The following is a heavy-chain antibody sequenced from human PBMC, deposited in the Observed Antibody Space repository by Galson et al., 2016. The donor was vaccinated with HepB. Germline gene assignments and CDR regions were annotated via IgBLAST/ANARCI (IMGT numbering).Heavy chain of an antibody. CDR2: ISGSGGTI. Sequence: SLRLSCSASGFIFSNYGMGWVRQAPGKGLEWVSVISGSGGTIYYTDSVRGRFTISRDNSKNTLYLQMNSLRAEDTAVYYCAKDRSGSSAWYDNWGQGTLVTVSS. J-gene: IGHJ4*02. V-gene: IGHV3-23*01. CDR1: GFIFSNYG. CDR3: AKDRSGSSAWYDN. D-gene: IGHD6-19*01.